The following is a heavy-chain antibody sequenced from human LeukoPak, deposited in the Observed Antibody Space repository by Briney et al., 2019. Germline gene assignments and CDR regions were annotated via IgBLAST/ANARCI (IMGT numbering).Heavy chain of an antibody. CDR1: GGSISSYY. J-gene: IGHJ1*01. Sequence: PSETLSLTCTVSGGSISSYYWSWIRQPPGKGLEWIGYIYYSGSTNYNPSLKSRVTISVDTSKNQFSLKLSSVTAADTAVYYCARDPKPWATVTTHFQHWGQGTLVTVSS. CDR2: IYYSGST. V-gene: IGHV4-59*12. CDR3: ARDPKPWATVTTHFQH. D-gene: IGHD4-17*01.